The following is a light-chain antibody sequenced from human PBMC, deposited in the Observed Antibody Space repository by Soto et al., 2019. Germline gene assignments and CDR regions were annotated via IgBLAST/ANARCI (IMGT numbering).Light chain of an antibody. CDR3: QQYGSGFT. V-gene: IGKV3-20*01. Sequence: EIVLTQSPGTLSLSPGERATLSCRASQSVSSSYLAWYQQKPGQAPRLLLYGASSRATGIPDRFRGSGSGRDFTLTISRLEPEDSAFYYCQQYGSGFTSGPGSTVVIK. CDR1: QSVSSSY. J-gene: IGKJ3*01. CDR2: GAS.